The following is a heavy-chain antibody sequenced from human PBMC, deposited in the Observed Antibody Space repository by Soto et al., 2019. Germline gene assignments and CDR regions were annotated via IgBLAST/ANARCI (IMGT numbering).Heavy chain of an antibody. CDR3: ARWARDSSGYYYASNNHFDY. CDR2: IYYSGST. V-gene: IGHV4-59*08. CDR1: GGSISSYY. D-gene: IGHD3-22*01. J-gene: IGHJ4*01. Sequence: SETLSLTCTVSGGSISSYYWSWIRQPPGKGLEWIGYIYYSGSTNYNPSLKSRVTISVDTSKNQFSLKLSSVTAADTAVYYCARWARDSSGYYYASNNHFDYCCHATLVT.